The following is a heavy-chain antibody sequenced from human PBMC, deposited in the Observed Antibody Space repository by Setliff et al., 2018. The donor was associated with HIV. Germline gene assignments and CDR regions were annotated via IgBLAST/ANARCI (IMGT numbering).Heavy chain of an antibody. CDR1: GFTFSDVW. Sequence: GGSLRLSCAASGFTFSDVWVNWVRQAPGRGLEWVGRIKNRPAGGTTEYAAPVKGRFAISRDDSKNMAYLQMNSLKIEDTALYFCSINSPLSSWGQGTLVTVSS. V-gene: IGHV3-15*01. CDR2: IKNRPAGGTT. CDR3: SINSPLSS. J-gene: IGHJ4*02. D-gene: IGHD6-6*01.